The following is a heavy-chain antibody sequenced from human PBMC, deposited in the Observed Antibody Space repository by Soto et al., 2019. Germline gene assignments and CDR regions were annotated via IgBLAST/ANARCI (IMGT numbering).Heavy chain of an antibody. J-gene: IGHJ6*02. D-gene: IGHD6-19*01. V-gene: IGHV6-1*01. CDR3: ARVVAVAGAYYDYDYGMDV. Sequence: TLSLTCSISGDSVASQSGAWKWIRQSPSRGLEWLGRTYYRSKWYNDYAVSVNRRLTINPDTSKNQFSLQLNSVTPEDTAVYYCARVVAVAGAYYDYDYGMDVWGQGTTVTVSS. CDR2: TYYRSKWYN. CDR1: GDSVASQSGA.